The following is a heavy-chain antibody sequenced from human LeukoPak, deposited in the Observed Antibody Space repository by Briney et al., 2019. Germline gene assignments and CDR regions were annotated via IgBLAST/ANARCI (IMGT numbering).Heavy chain of an antibody. V-gene: IGHV3-30*03. Sequence: GGSLRLSCAASGFTFSSYSMNWVRQAPGKGLEWVSIISFDGSTKDYADSVKGRFTISRDNSKNTLDLQMSSLRVEDTAVYYCARGVVTAYAASDFWGQGALVTVSS. CDR3: ARGVVTAYAASDF. J-gene: IGHJ4*02. CDR1: GFTFSSYS. CDR2: ISFDGSTK. D-gene: IGHD2-21*02.